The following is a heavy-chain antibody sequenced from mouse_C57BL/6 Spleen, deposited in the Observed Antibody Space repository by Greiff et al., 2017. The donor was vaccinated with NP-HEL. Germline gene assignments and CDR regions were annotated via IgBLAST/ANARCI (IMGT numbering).Heavy chain of an antibody. V-gene: IGHV7-1*02. CDR3: ARDYYGSSYWYFDV. CDR1: GFTFSDFY. J-gene: IGHJ1*01. D-gene: IGHD1-1*01. Sequence: EVKLVESGGGLVQPGGSLRLSCATSGFTFSDFYMEWVRQPPGKRLEWIAPRRNKANDYTTEYSASVKGRFNVSRDTSQSILYLQMNALRAEDTASYYCARDYYGSSYWYFDVWGAGTTVTVSS. CDR2: RRNKANDYTT.